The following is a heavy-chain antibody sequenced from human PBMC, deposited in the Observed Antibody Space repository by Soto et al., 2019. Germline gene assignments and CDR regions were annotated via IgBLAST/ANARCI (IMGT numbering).Heavy chain of an antibody. D-gene: IGHD3-10*01. V-gene: IGHV4-39*02. Sequence: SETLSLTCTVSGDSIIRSNFYWGWIRQPPGRGLEWLGRIFYSGSTFYNPALKSRVTFSVDTSKNHFSLKLSSVTAADTAVYYCARHKSTMLTVVSAFDPWGQGTLVTVSS. CDR3: ARHKSTMLTVVSAFDP. J-gene: IGHJ5*02. CDR2: IFYSGST. CDR1: GDSIIRSNFY.